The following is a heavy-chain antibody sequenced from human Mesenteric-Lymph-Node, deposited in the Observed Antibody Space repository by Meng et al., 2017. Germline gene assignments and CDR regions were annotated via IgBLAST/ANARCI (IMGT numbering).Heavy chain of an antibody. CDR3: TRSSTKYDHAFDI. Sequence: GESLKISCAASGFTVSSNYMSWVRQAPGKGLEWVSVIYTGGRTYYEDSVKGRFTISRDNSKNTLYLQISSLRAEDTAVYYCTRSSTKYDHAFDIWGQGTMVTVSS. CDR1: GFTVSSNY. V-gene: IGHV3-66*02. CDR2: IYTGGRT. D-gene: IGHD3-3*01. J-gene: IGHJ3*02.